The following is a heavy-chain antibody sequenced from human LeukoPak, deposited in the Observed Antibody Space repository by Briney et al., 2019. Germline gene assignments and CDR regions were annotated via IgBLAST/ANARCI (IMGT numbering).Heavy chain of an antibody. CDR1: GGSISSGGYY. J-gene: IGHJ6*02. CDR2: INHSGST. Sequence: PSETLSLTCTVSGGSISSGGYYWSWIRQPPGKGLEWIGEINHSGSTNYNPSLKSRVTISVDTSKNQFSLKLSSVTAADTAVYYCARGHSNYPAIYYYYGMDVWGQGTTVTVSS. D-gene: IGHD4-4*01. V-gene: IGHV4-39*07. CDR3: ARGHSNYPAIYYYYGMDV.